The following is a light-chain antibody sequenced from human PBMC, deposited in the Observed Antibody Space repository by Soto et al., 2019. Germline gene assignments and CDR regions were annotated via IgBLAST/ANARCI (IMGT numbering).Light chain of an antibody. CDR3: AAWDDSLSGRV. Sequence: QLVLTQPPSASGTPGQSVTISCSGSSSNIGSNSVDWYQQLPGTAPKLLIYRNNQRPSGVPDRFSGSKSGTSASLAISGLRSEDEADYYCAAWDDSLSGRVFGGGTKLTVL. CDR1: SSNIGSNS. J-gene: IGLJ3*02. V-gene: IGLV1-47*01. CDR2: RNN.